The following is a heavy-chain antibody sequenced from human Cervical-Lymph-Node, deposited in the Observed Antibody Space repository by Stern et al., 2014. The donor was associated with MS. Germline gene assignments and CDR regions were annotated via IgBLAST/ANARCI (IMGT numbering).Heavy chain of an antibody. J-gene: IGHJ4*02. CDR3: ARQRYFDY. V-gene: IGHV5-51*01. CDR1: GYTFTSYW. CDR2: IFPGGSAI. Sequence: VQLVQSGPEVKRPGESLKISCQASGYTFTSYWIGWVRQMPGKGLAWIAIIFPGGSAIRYSPSFQGQVTISADKSSSTAYLQWNNLKASDTAIYYCARQRYFDYWGQGTLVTVSS.